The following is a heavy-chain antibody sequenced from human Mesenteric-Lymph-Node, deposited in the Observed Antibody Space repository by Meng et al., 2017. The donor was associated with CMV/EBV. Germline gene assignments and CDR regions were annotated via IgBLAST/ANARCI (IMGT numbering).Heavy chain of an antibody. V-gene: IGHV1-2*06. CDR1: FTGYY. Sequence: FTGYYMHWVRQAPGQGLEWMGRINPNSGGTNHAQKFQGRVTMTRDTSISTAYMELSRLRSDDTAVYYCARSYCSSSSCYEGEEYFQHWGQGTLVTVSS. D-gene: IGHD2-2*01. CDR3: ARSYCSSSSCYEGEEYFQH. J-gene: IGHJ1*01. CDR2: INPNSGGT.